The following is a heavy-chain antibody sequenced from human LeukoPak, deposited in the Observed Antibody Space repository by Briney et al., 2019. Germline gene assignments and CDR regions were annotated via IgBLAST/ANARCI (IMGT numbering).Heavy chain of an antibody. D-gene: IGHD4-11*01. CDR3: TREDHSNYNY. J-gene: IGHJ4*02. CDR1: GFSVSSNY. Sequence: GGSLRLSCTASGFSVSSNYMSWVRQAPGKGLEWVSVMLASGSTYYADSVKGRFTFSRDIFRNTLYLQLNSLRAEDTAVYYCTREDHSNYNYWGQGTLVTVSS. CDR2: MLASGST. V-gene: IGHV3-66*01.